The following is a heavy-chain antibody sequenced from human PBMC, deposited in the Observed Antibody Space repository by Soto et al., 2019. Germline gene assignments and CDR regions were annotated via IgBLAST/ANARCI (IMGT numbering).Heavy chain of an antibody. V-gene: IGHV3-23*01. J-gene: IGHJ4*02. D-gene: IGHD2-2*01. Sequence: GGSLRLSCAVSGFTSSSFAMSWVRQAPGKGLEWVSGISGSDVYTYYADSVKGRFTISRDNSKITLYLQMNSLRAEDTAIYYCAKGAAMYYFDYWGQGTLVTVSS. CDR3: AKGAAMYYFDY. CDR1: GFTSSSFA. CDR2: ISGSDVYT.